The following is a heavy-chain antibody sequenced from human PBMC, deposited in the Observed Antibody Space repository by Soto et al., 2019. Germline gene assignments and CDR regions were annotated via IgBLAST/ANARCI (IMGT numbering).Heavy chain of an antibody. D-gene: IGHD2-2*03. Sequence: QVQLQESGPGLVKPSQTLSLTCTVSGGSISSGGYYWSWIRQHPGKGLEWIGYIYYSGSTYYNPSLKXRXTLXVDTSKNQFSLKLSSVTAADTAVYYCARTGERWILGYYFDYWGQGTLVTVSS. V-gene: IGHV4-31*03. CDR3: ARTGERWILGYYFDY. J-gene: IGHJ4*02. CDR1: GGSISSGGYY. CDR2: IYYSGST.